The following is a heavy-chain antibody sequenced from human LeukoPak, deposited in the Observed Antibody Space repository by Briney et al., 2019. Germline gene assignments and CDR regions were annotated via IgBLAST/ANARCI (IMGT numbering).Heavy chain of an antibody. D-gene: IGHD6-13*01. Sequence: GRSLSLSCAASGFTFSNYGLHWVRQAPGKGLEWVALISYDGSNKNYADSVKGRYTISRDNSKNTLYLQMNSLRAEDTAVYYCAKDSSSSWFGGDSEWGQGTLVTVSS. CDR1: GFTFSNYG. CDR3: AKDSSSSWFGGDSE. J-gene: IGHJ4*02. V-gene: IGHV3-30*18. CDR2: ISYDGSNK.